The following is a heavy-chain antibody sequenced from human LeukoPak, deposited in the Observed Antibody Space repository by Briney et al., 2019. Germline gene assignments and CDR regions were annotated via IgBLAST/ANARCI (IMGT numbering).Heavy chain of an antibody. D-gene: IGHD2-15*01. CDR3: ARKPARVIVGVVAEPGVFNI. V-gene: IGHV1-46*01. J-gene: IGHJ3*02. CDR2: INPSGGST. Sequence: ASVKVSCKASGYTFTSYYMHWVRQAPGQGLEWMGIINPSGGSTSYAQKFQGRVTMTRDTSTSTVYMELSSLRSEDKAVYYCARKPARVIVGVVAEPGVFNIWAKGTMAPVS. CDR1: GYTFTSYY.